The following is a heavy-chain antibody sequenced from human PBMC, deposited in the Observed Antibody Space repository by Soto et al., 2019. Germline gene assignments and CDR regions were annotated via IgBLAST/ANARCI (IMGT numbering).Heavy chain of an antibody. J-gene: IGHJ6*02. CDR2: ISGSGGST. CDR3: AKVLYSSGYGNYYYYYGMDV. V-gene: IGHV3-23*01. Sequence: GGSLRLSCAASGFTFSSYAMSWVRQAPGKGLEWVSAISGSGGSTYYADSVKGRFTISRDNSKNTLYLQMNSLRAEDTALYYCAKVLYSSGYGNYYYYYGMDVWGQGTTVTVSS. D-gene: IGHD3-22*01. CDR1: GFTFSSYA.